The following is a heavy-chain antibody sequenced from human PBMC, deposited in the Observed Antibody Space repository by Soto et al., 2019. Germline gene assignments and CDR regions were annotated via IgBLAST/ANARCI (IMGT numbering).Heavy chain of an antibody. CDR2: TYYRSKWYY. CDR1: GDSVSSNSAA. V-gene: IGHV6-1*01. D-gene: IGHD3-10*01. CDR3: TRDRGGLGH. Sequence: SQTLSLTCAISGDSVSSNSAAWNWIRQSPGRGLEWLGRTYYRSKWYYEYAFSVKSRITITPDTSRNQFSLQLSSVTPEDTAVYYCTRDRGGLGHWSQGTLDIVSS. J-gene: IGHJ4*02.